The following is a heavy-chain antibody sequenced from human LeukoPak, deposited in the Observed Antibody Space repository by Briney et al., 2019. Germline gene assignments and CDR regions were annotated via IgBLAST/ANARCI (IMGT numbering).Heavy chain of an antibody. CDR3: ARGSYYDFWSGSSGGGFDL. CDR1: VGSFSGYY. CDR2: INHSGST. J-gene: IGHJ3*01. Sequence: PSETLSLTCAVYVGSFSGYYWSWIRQPPGKGLEWIGEINHSGSTNYNPSLKSRVAILVDTSKNQFSLKVTSVTAADTAVYYCARGSYYDFWSGSSGGGFDLWGQGTMVTVSS. D-gene: IGHD3-3*01. V-gene: IGHV4-34*01.